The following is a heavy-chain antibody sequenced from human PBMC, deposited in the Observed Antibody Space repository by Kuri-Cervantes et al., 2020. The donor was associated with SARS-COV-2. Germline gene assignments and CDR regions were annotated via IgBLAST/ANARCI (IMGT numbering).Heavy chain of an antibody. D-gene: IGHD4-11*01. CDR3: ARETVSGLFVY. CDR2: IYSGGST. V-gene: IGHV3-53*01. Sequence: LSLTCAASGFTFSSYAMSWVRRAPGKGLEWVSVIYSGGSTYYADSVKGRFTISRDNSKNTLYLQMNSLRAEDTAVYYCARETVSGLFVYWGQGTLVTVSS. CDR1: GFTFSSYA. J-gene: IGHJ4*02.